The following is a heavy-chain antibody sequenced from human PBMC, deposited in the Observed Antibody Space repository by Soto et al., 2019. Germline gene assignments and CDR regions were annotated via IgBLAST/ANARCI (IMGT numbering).Heavy chain of an antibody. D-gene: IGHD3-22*01. V-gene: IGHV3-23*01. Sequence: GGSLRLSCAASGFTFSSYSMNWVRQAPGKGLEWVSAISGRGDSTYYADSVKGRFTIFRDNSRDTLYLQMNSLRAEDTAVYYCAKEISMIVVVIFDFWGQGTLVTVSS. CDR3: AKEISMIVVVIFDF. CDR2: ISGRGDST. J-gene: IGHJ4*02. CDR1: GFTFSSYS.